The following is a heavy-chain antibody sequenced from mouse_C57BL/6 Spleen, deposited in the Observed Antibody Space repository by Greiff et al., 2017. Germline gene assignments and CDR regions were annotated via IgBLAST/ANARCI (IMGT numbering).Heavy chain of an antibody. CDR1: GYTFTSYG. CDR2: IYPRSGNT. CDR3: ARREDDYEGFAY. Sequence: VQLQQSGAELARPGASVKLSCKASGYTFTSYGISWVKQRTGQGLEWIGEIYPRSGNTYYNEKFKGKATLTADKSSSTAYMELRSLTSEDSAVYFCARREDDYEGFAYWGQGTLVTVSA. D-gene: IGHD2-4*01. J-gene: IGHJ3*01. V-gene: IGHV1-81*01.